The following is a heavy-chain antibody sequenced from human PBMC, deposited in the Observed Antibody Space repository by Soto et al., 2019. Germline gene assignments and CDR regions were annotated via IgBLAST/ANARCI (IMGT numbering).Heavy chain of an antibody. CDR3: ARDMRAVPWYGGVSSAFDM. V-gene: IGHV3-74*01. Sequence: GGSLRLSCAASGFTFSKHWMHWVRQAPGQGLVWVSRTKTDGSASYADSVKGRFTISRDNAKNTLYLEMNSLRAEDTAVYYCARDMRAVPWYGGVSSAFDMWGQGTMVTVSS. J-gene: IGHJ3*02. D-gene: IGHD3-10*01. CDR1: GFTFSKHW. CDR2: TKTDGSA.